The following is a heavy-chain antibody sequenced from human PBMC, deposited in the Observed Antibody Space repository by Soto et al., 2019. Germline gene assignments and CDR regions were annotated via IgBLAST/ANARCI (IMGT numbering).Heavy chain of an antibody. J-gene: IGHJ6*02. CDR1: GGTFSSYA. Sequence: GASVKVSCKASGGTFSSYASSWVLQAPGQGLEWMGGIIPIFGTANYAQKFQGRVTITADESTSTAYMELSSLRSEDTAVYYCARDRHGRPWDVWGQGTTVTVSS. CDR3: ARDRHGRPWDV. V-gene: IGHV1-69*13. CDR2: IIPIFGTA. D-gene: IGHD1-26*01.